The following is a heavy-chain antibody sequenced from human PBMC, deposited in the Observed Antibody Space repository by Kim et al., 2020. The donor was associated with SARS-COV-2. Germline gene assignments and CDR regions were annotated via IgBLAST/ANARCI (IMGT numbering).Heavy chain of an antibody. V-gene: IGHV1-8*01. Sequence: ASVKVSCKTSGYTFMSYDISWVRQATGQGLEWMGWMDPNSGDAGYAQRLQDRVTMTRNTSTSTAYLEVSGLRYEDTAVYYCARGLNLHRKNWYGGKSLGYWGQGTLVTVSS. D-gene: IGHD1-1*01. J-gene: IGHJ4*02. CDR3: ARGLNLHRKNWYGGKSLGY. CDR1: GYTFMSYD. CDR2: MDPNSGDA.